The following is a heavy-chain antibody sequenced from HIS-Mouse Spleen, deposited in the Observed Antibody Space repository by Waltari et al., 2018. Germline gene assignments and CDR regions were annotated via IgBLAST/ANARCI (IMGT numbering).Heavy chain of an antibody. CDR2: IYYSGST. CDR3: AYGDYFDY. V-gene: IGHV4-39*01. Sequence: QLQLQESGPGLVKPSETLSPPCTVSGGSLSSRSYYWGWIRQPPGKGLEWIGSIYYSGSTYYNPSLKSRVTISVDTSKNQFSLKLSSVTAADTAVYYCAYGDYFDYWGQGTLVTVSS. CDR1: GGSLSSRSYY. J-gene: IGHJ4*02. D-gene: IGHD4-17*01.